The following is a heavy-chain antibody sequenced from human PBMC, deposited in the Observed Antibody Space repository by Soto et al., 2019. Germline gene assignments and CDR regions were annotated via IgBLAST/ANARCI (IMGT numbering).Heavy chain of an antibody. Sequence: QLQLQESGPGLVKPSETLSLTCTVSGGSISSSSYYWGWIRQPPGKGLEWIGSIYYSGSTYYNPSLKSRVPISVDTSKNQFSLKLSSVTAADTAVYYCARTSYCSSTSCYVFDYWGQGTLVTVSS. CDR3: ARTSYCSSTSCYVFDY. CDR1: GGSISSSSYY. CDR2: IYYSGST. J-gene: IGHJ4*02. V-gene: IGHV4-39*01. D-gene: IGHD2-2*01.